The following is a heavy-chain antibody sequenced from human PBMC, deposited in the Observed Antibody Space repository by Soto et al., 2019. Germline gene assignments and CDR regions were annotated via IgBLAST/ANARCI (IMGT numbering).Heavy chain of an antibody. CDR1: GFTCSTYT. Sequence: GRALRGSCAASGFTCSTYTLSWVRQAPGKGLEWVSAISANGQGIYYADSVRGRFTISRDNSKNTIFLHMDSLRAEDTAVYYCAKDRNYPRDQFHYWGQGTLVPVSS. CDR3: AKDRNYPRDQFHY. J-gene: IGHJ4*02. CDR2: ISANGQGI. V-gene: IGHV3-23*01. D-gene: IGHD1-7*01.